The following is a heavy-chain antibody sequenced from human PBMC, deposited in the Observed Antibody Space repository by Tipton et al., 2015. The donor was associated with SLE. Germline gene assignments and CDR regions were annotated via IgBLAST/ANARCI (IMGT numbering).Heavy chain of an antibody. J-gene: IGHJ3*02. D-gene: IGHD3-10*01. CDR1: GGSISSSSYY. CDR3: ARWYYGSGSYAFDI. V-gene: IGHV4-39*07. Sequence: TLSLTCTVSGGSISSSSYYWGWIRQPPGKGLEWIGIIYHSGSTYYNPSLKSRVTTSVDTSKNQFSLKLSSVTAADTAVYYCARWYYGSGSYAFDIWGQGTMVTVSS. CDR2: IYHSGST.